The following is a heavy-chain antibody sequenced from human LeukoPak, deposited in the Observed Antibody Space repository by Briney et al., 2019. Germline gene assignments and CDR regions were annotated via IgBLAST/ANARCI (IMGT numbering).Heavy chain of an antibody. D-gene: IGHD3-16*01. Sequence: PGGSLRLSCAASGCTVSNNYMSWVRQAPGKGLEWVSVIYSGDNTYYVESVKGRFTISRDNSKNTLFLQMNRLRAEDTAVYYCAGRRVLDAYYWGQGTLVTVSS. CDR1: GCTVSNNY. CDR3: AGRRVLDAYY. CDR2: IYSGDNT. V-gene: IGHV3-66*02. J-gene: IGHJ4*02.